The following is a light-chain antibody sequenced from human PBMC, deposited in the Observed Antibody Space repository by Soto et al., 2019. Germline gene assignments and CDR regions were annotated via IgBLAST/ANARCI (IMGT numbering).Light chain of an antibody. CDR3: QQYYITPLT. J-gene: IGKJ4*01. V-gene: IGKV4-1*01. CDR2: WAA. CDR1: QSVLYSTNNKNY. Sequence: DIVMTQSPDSLAVSLGERATINCKSSQSVLYSTNNKNYLAWYQQKPGQPPKLLIYWAATLESGVPDRFSGSGSGTEFTLTISSLQAEDVAVYYCQQYYITPLTFGGGTKVEI.